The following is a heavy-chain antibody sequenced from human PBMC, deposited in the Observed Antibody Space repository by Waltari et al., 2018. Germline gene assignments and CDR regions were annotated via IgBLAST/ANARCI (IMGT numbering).Heavy chain of an antibody. V-gene: IGHV4-38-2*02. J-gene: IGHJ3*02. CDR2: IFHSGST. CDR3: ARGPVFGAFDI. Sequence: QEQLLESGPGLVKPSETLSLPCIVSGYSISSGYYWGWIRQPPGKGLELIGVIFHSGSTYSNPSLSSRVTISVDTSKNQFSLRLSSVTAADTAVYYCARGPVFGAFDIWGQGTMVTVSS. CDR1: GYSISSGYY. D-gene: IGHD3-10*01.